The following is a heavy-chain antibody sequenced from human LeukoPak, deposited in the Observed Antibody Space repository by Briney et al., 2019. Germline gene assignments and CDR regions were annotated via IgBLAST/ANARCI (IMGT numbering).Heavy chain of an antibody. J-gene: IGHJ4*02. CDR2: FDPEDGET. D-gene: IGHD5-18*01. CDR1: GYTLTELS. CDR3: ATVDSYGGYYFDY. Sequence: ASVKVSCKVSGYTLTELSMHWVRQAPGQGLEWMGGFDPEDGETIYAQKFQGRVTMTEDTSTDTAYMELSSLRSEDTAVYYCATVDSYGGYYFDYWGQGTLVTVSS. V-gene: IGHV1-24*01.